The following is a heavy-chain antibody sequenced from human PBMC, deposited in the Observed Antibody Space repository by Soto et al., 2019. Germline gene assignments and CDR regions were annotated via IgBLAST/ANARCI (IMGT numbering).Heavy chain of an antibody. CDR1: GGSISSGGYY. V-gene: IGHV4-31*03. Sequence: KPSETLSLTCTVSGGSISSGGYYWSWIRQHPGKGLEWIGYIYYSGSTYYNPSLKSRVTISVDTSKNQFSLKLSSVTAADTAVYYCARDPVPLGYCSGGSCKIGGYGMDVWGQGTTVTVSS. J-gene: IGHJ6*02. CDR2: IYYSGST. D-gene: IGHD2-15*01. CDR3: ARDPVPLGYCSGGSCKIGGYGMDV.